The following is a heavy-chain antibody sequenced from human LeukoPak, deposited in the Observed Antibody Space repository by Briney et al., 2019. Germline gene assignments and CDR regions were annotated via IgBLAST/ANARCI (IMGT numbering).Heavy chain of an antibody. CDR1: GGSFSGYY. D-gene: IGHD2-2*01. Sequence: SETLSLTCAVYGGSFSGYYWSWIRQPPGKGLEWIGEINHSGSTNYNPSLKSRVTISVDTSKNQFSLKLSSVTAADTAVYYCARKGRYCSSTSCPWHVWGQGTTVTASS. CDR3: ARKGRYCSSTSCPWHV. CDR2: INHSGST. V-gene: IGHV4-34*01. J-gene: IGHJ6*02.